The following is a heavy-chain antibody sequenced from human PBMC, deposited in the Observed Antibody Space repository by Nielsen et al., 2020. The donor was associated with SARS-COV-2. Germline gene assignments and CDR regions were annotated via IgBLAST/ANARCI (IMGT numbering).Heavy chain of an antibody. CDR2: IYHSGST. Sequence: SETLSLTCAVSGGSISSSNWWSWVRQPPGTGLEWIGEIYHSGSTNYNPSLKSRVTISVDKSKNQFSLKLSSVTAADTAVYYCAEYSSGWYTASYYGMDVWGQGTTVTVSS. CDR3: AEYSSGWYTASYYGMDV. J-gene: IGHJ6*02. V-gene: IGHV4-4*02. CDR1: GGSISSSNW. D-gene: IGHD6-19*01.